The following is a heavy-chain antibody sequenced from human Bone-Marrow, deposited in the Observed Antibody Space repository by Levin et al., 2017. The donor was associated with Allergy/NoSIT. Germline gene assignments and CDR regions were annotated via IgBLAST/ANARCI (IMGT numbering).Heavy chain of an antibody. J-gene: IGHJ4*02. CDR2: FDREEGKT. CDR3: ATDLFGYSYGYFDY. CDR1: GYTLTEIS. D-gene: IGHD5-12*01. Sequence: ASVKVSCKVSGYTLTEISIHWVRQAPGKGLEWMGGFDREEGKTIYARKVEGRVTMTEDTSTDTAYMELSSLRSEDTAVYYCATDLFGYSYGYFDYWGQGTLVTVTS. V-gene: IGHV1-24*01.